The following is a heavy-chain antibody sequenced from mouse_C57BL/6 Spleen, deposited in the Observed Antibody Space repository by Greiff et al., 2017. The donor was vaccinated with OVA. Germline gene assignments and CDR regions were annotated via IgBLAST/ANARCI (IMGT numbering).Heavy chain of an antibody. Sequence: EVMLVESGGGLVQPGGSLSLSCAASGFTFTDYYMSWVRQPPGKALEWLGFIRNKANGYTTEYSASVKGRFTISRDNSQRILYLQMNALRAEDSATYYCARWELAPFAYWGQGTLVTVSA. CDR3: ARWELAPFAY. CDR1: GFTFTDYY. J-gene: IGHJ3*01. V-gene: IGHV7-3*01. D-gene: IGHD4-1*01. CDR2: IRNKANGYTT.